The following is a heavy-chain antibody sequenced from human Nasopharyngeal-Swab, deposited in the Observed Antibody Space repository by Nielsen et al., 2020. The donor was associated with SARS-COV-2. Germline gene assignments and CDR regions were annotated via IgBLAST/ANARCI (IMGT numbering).Heavy chain of an antibody. CDR3: ARATMVTSYFDL. CDR2: IYYSGST. V-gene: IGHV4-59*06. Sequence: GSLRLSCTVSGGSISSYYWSWIRPPPGKGLEWIGYIYYSGSTYYNPSLKSRVTISVDTSKNQFSLKLSSVTAADTAVYYCARATMVTSYFDLWGRGTLVTVSS. CDR1: GGSISSYY. J-gene: IGHJ2*01. D-gene: IGHD5-18*01.